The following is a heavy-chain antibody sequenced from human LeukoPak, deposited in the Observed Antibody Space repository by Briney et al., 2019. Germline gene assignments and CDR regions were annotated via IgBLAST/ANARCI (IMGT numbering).Heavy chain of an antibody. Sequence: GASVKVSCKASGYTFTGYYMHWVRQAPGQGLEWMGWINPNSGGTNYAQKFQGRVTMTRDTSISTAYMELSRLRSDDTAVYYCARDPGYQLQCGDYWGQGTLVTVSS. CDR1: GYTFTGYY. CDR3: ARDPGYQLQCGDY. CDR2: INPNSGGT. D-gene: IGHD2-2*01. J-gene: IGHJ4*02. V-gene: IGHV1-2*02.